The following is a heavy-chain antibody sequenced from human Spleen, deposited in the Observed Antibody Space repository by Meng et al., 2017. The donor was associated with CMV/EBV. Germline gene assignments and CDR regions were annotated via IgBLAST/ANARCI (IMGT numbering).Heavy chain of an antibody. V-gene: IGHV1-8*01. J-gene: IGHJ4*02. Sequence: YSFSNYDVNWVRQATGQGLEWVGWMNPNSGNTGYEQQFQGRVTMTRNTSISTAYMELSNLRSEDSAVYYCARVKTDNGGSIVGVDSWGQGTLVTVSS. CDR2: MNPNSGNT. CDR3: ARVKTDNGGSIVGVDS. CDR1: YSFSNYD. D-gene: IGHD4-23*01.